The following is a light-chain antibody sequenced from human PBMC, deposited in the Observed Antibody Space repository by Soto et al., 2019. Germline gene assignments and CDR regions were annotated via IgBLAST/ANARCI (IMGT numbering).Light chain of an antibody. CDR2: DTS. J-gene: IGLJ1*01. V-gene: IGLV7-46*01. CDR3: LLSYSDARV. CDR1: TGAVTSGHY. Sequence: QAVVTQEPSLTVSPGGTVTLTCGSSTGAVTSGHYPFWFQQKPGQAPRTLIYDTSNKHSWTPARFSGSLLGGKAALTLSGAQPEDEAEYFCLLSYSDARVFGTGTKVTVL.